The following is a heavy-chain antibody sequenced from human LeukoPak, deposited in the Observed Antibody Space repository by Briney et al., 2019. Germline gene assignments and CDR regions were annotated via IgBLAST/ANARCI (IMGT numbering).Heavy chain of an antibody. CDR3: AKAGGLGIFDAFDI. Sequence: PGRSLRLSCAASGFTFDDYAMHWVRQAPGEGLEWVSGISWNSGSIGYADSVKGRFTISRDNAKNSLYLQMNSLRAEDTALYYCAKAGGLGIFDAFDIWGQGTMVTVSS. V-gene: IGHV3-9*01. J-gene: IGHJ3*02. D-gene: IGHD1-20*01. CDR1: GFTFDDYA. CDR2: ISWNSGSI.